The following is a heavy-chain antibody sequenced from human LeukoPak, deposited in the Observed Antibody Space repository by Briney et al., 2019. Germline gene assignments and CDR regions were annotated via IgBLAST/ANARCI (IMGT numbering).Heavy chain of an antibody. V-gene: IGHV3-74*01. CDR1: GFTFSNSW. CDR3: ARTLRLGELSPFDY. Sequence: GGSLRLSCAASGFTFSNSWMHWVRQAPGKGLVWVSRINTDGSTTSYADSVKGRFTISRDNSKNTLYLQMNSLRAEDTAVYYCARTLRLGELSPFDYWGQGTLVTVSS. CDR2: INTDGSTT. J-gene: IGHJ4*02. D-gene: IGHD3-16*02.